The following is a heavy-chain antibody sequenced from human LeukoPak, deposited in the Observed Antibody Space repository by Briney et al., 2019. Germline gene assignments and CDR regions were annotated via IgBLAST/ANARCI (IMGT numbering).Heavy chain of an antibody. CDR2: ISGSGGST. CDR3: AREGISNVLYYYMDV. Sequence: GGSLRLSCAASGFTFSSYAMSWVRQAPGKELEWVSAISGSGGSTYYADSVKGRFTISRDNSKNTLYLQMNSLRAEDTAVYYCAREGISNVLYYYMDVWGKGTTVTASS. D-gene: IGHD2-8*01. V-gene: IGHV3-23*01. J-gene: IGHJ6*03. CDR1: GFTFSSYA.